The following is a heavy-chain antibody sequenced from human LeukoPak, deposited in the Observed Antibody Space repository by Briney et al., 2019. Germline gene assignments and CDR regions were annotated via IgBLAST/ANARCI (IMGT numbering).Heavy chain of an antibody. CDR1: GGSISSGSYY. CDR2: IYTSGST. J-gene: IGHJ5*02. D-gene: IGHD6-13*01. Sequence: SETLSLTCTVSGGSISSGSYYWSWIRQPAGKGLEWIGRIYTSGSTNYNPSLKSRVTISVDTSKNQFSLKLSSVTAADTAVYYCAREKTGYSSRNWFDPWGQGTLVTVSS. CDR3: AREKTGYSSRNWFDP. V-gene: IGHV4-61*02.